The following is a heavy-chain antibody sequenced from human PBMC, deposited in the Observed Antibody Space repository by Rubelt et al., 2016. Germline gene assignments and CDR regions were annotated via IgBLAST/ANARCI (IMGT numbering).Heavy chain of an antibody. Sequence: QVQLVQSGAEVKKPGASVKVSCKASRYTFTGYYMHWVRQAPGQGLEWVGRINPNSVGTDYAQTVAGRVTTNRDTSITTAYMGRRRLGADGTAVFYWARESSSGWYIDYWGPGTLVTVSS. CDR3: ARESSSGWYIDY. CDR1: RYTFTGYY. V-gene: IGHV1-2*01. CDR2: INPNSVGT. J-gene: IGHJ4*02. D-gene: IGHD6-19*01.